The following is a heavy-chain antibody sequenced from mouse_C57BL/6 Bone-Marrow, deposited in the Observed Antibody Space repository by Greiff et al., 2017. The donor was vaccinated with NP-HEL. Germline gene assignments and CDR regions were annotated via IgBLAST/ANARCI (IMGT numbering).Heavy chain of an antibody. D-gene: IGHD2-5*01. V-gene: IGHV1-55*01. CDR2: IYPGSGST. CDR1: GYTFTSYW. Sequence: VQLQQSGAELVKPGASVKMSCKASGYTFTSYWITWVKQRPGQGLEWIGDIYPGSGSTNYNEKFKSKATLTVDTSSSTAYMQLSSLTSEDSAVYYCARPYYSNLYAMDYWGQGTSVTVSS. CDR3: ARPYYSNLYAMDY. J-gene: IGHJ4*01.